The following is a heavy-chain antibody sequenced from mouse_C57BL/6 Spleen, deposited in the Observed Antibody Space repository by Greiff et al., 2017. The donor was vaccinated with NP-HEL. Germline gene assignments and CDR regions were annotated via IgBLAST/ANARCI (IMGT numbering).Heavy chain of an antibody. CDR2: IYPGSGST. CDR1: GYTFTSYW. Sequence: VQLQQPGAELVKPGASVKMSCKASGYTFTSYWITWVKQRPGQGLEWIGDIYPGSGSTNYNEKFKSKATLTVDTSSSTAYMQLSSLTSEDSAVYYCARVLYGYDGYAMDYWGQGTSVTVSS. J-gene: IGHJ4*01. V-gene: IGHV1-55*01. CDR3: ARVLYGYDGYAMDY. D-gene: IGHD2-2*01.